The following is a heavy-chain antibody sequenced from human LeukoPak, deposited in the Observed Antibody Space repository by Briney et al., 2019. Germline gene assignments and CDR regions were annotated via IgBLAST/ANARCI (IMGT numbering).Heavy chain of an antibody. J-gene: IGHJ5*02. CDR1: GGSISSGGYY. CDR3: ARAHCSSTSCPSNWFDP. Sequence: SETLSLTCTVSGGSISSGGYYWSRIRQPPGKGLEWIGYIYHSGSTYYNPSLKSRVTISVDRSKNQFSLKLSSVTAADTAVYYCARAHCSSTSCPSNWFDPWGQGTLVTVSS. V-gene: IGHV4-30-2*01. CDR2: IYHSGST. D-gene: IGHD2-2*01.